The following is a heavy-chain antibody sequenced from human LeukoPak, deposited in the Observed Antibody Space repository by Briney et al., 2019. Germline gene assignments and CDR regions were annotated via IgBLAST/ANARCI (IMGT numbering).Heavy chain of an antibody. CDR3: ARGELMVFANQFDY. J-gene: IGHJ4*02. CDR2: INHSGST. Sequence: SETLSLTCAVYGGSFSGYYWSWIRQPPGKGLEWIGEINHSGSTNYNPSLKSRVTISVDSSKNQFSLKLSSVTAADTAVYYCARGELMVFANQFDYWGQGTLVTVSS. V-gene: IGHV4-34*01. D-gene: IGHD2-8*01. CDR1: GGSFSGYY.